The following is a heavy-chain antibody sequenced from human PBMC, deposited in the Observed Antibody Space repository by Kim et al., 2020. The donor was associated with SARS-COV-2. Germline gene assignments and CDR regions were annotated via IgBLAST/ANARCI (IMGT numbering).Heavy chain of an antibody. J-gene: IGHJ3*02. CDR3: ARQAIVVVPAAKNAFD. CDR1: GGSISSSSYY. CDR2: IYYSGST. V-gene: IGHV4-39*01. Sequence: SETLSLTCTVSGGSISSSSYYWGWIRQPPGKGLEWIGSIYYSGSTYYNPSLKSRVTISVDTSKNQFSLKLSSVTAADTAVYYCARQAIVVVPAAKNAFD. D-gene: IGHD2-2*01.